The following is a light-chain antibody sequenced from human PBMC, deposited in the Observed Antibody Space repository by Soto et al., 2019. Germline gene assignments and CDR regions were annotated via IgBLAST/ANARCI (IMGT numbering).Light chain of an antibody. J-gene: IGKJ5*01. CDR1: QSVRNY. V-gene: IGKV3-11*01. CDR2: DAS. CDR3: HQRINWTQIT. Sequence: EIVLTQSPATLSLSPGERATLSCRASQSVRNYLAWYQQKPGQAPRLLIYDASNRATGIPARFSGSGSGTDFTLTISSLEPEDFAVYYCHQRINWTQITFGQGTRREIK.